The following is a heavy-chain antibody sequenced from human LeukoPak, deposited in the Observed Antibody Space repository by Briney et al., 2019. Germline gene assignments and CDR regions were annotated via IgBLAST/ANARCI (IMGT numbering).Heavy chain of an antibody. CDR1: GFTFSSYG. CDR2: IWYDGNGK. Sequence: GGSLRLSCAASGFTFSSYGMHWVRQAPGKGLEWVAVIWYDGNGKYYADSVKGRFTISRDNSKNTLYLQMSSLRAEDTALYHCTRGGPGDYSNPDYWGQGTLVTVSS. D-gene: IGHD4-11*01. J-gene: IGHJ4*02. V-gene: IGHV3-33*01. CDR3: TRGGPGDYSNPDY.